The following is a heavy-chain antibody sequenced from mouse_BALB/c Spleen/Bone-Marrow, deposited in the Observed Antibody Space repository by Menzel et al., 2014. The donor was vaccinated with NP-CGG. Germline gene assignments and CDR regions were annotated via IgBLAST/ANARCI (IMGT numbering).Heavy chain of an antibody. CDR2: IDPANGNT. CDR3: ARDSPYAMDY. J-gene: IGHJ4*01. CDR1: GFNIKDTY. V-gene: IGHV14-3*02. Sequence: VQLQQSGAELVKPGASVELSCTASGFNIKDTYMHWVKQRPEQGLEWIGRIDPANGNTKYDPKFQGKATITADTSSNTAYLQLSSLTSEDTAVYYCARDSPYAMDYWGQGTSVTVSS.